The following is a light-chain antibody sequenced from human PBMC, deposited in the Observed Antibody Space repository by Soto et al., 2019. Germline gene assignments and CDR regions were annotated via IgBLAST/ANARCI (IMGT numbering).Light chain of an antibody. Sequence: EVVLTQSPGTLSLSPGERATLSCRASQSFSSSNLAWYQHKPGQPPKLIVYSASRRATGIPDRFSGSGSGTDVTLTISRREPEDFALYYCQRYGGSPPVTFGGGTKVDIK. V-gene: IGKV3-20*01. J-gene: IGKJ4*01. CDR2: SAS. CDR3: QRYGGSPPVT. CDR1: QSFSSSN.